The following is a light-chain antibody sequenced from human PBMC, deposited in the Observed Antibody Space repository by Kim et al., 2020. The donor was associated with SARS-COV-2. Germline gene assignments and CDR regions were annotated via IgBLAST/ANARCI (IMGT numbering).Light chain of an antibody. CDR1: RDNVGNQG. CDR2: RSN. V-gene: IGLV10-54*04. J-gene: IGLJ3*02. CDR3: SAWDSSLSAWV. Sequence: QTATITCTGNRDNVGNQGVAWLQQHKGHPPKPVAFRSNNRPSGISERFSASRSGNTAYLTITGLQPEDEADYYCSAWDSSLSAWVFGGGTQLTVL.